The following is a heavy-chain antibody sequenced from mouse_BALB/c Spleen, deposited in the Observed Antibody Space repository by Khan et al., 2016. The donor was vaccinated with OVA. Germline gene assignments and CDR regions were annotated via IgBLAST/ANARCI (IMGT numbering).Heavy chain of an antibody. J-gene: IGHJ3*01. CDR2: MIYSGNT. Sequence: EVQLQESGPSLVKPSQTLSLTCSVTGDSITSGYWSWIRKFPGNKLEYMGYMIYSGNTYYTHSLKSRISITRHTSKNPYYLKLNSLTTEDTATYDCARSTYRYAFAYWGQGTLVTVAA. V-gene: IGHV3-8*02. CDR1: GDSITSGY. D-gene: IGHD2-14*01. CDR3: ARSTYRYAFAY.